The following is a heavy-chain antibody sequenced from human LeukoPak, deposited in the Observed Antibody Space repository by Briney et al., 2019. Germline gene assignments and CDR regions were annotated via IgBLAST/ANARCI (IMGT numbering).Heavy chain of an antibody. CDR2: IYYSGST. V-gene: IGHV4-59*12. Sequence: PSETLSLTCTVSGGSISSYYWSWIRQPPGKGLEWIGYIYYSGSTNYNPSLKSRVTISVDTSKNQFSLKLSSVTAADTAVYYCARDNNYVTLYYFDYWGQGTLVTVSS. CDR3: ARDNNYVTLYYFDY. J-gene: IGHJ4*02. D-gene: IGHD1-1*01. CDR1: GGSISSYY.